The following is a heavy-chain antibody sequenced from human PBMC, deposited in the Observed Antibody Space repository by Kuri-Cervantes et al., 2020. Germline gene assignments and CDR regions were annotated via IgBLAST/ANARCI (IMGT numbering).Heavy chain of an antibody. Sequence: GESLKISCAASGFTFSSYAMHWVRQAPGKGLEWVAVISYDGSNKYYADSVKGRFTISRDNAKNSLYLQMNSLRAEDTAVYYCARVRVVMYYYYTMDVWGKGTTVTVSS. CDR2: ISYDGSNK. CDR3: ARVRVVMYYYYTMDV. CDR1: GFTFSSYA. V-gene: IGHV3-30-3*01. J-gene: IGHJ6*03. D-gene: IGHD3-22*01.